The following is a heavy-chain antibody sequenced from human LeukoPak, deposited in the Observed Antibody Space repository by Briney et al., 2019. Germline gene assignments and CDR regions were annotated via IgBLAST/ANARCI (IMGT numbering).Heavy chain of an antibody. Sequence: SETLSLTCAVSGDSISSSNWWSWVRQPPGKGLEWIGEIYHSGSTNYNPSLKSRVTISVDKSKNQFSLKLSSVTAADTAVYYCARVRYFDWSDAFDIWGQGTMVTVSS. CDR2: IYHSGST. D-gene: IGHD3-9*01. J-gene: IGHJ3*02. CDR1: GDSISSSNW. CDR3: ARVRYFDWSDAFDI. V-gene: IGHV4-4*02.